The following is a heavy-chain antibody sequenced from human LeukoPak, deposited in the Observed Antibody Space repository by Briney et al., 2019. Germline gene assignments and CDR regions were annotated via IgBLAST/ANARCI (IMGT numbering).Heavy chain of an antibody. Sequence: GGSLRLSCAASGFTFSSYSMNWVRQAPGKGLEWASSISSSSSYIYYADSVKGRFTISRDNAKNSLYLQMNSLRAEDTAVYYCARASDSPDAFDIWGQGTMVTVSS. J-gene: IGHJ3*02. CDR3: ARASDSPDAFDI. CDR2: ISSSSSYI. CDR1: GFTFSSYS. D-gene: IGHD3-22*01. V-gene: IGHV3-21*01.